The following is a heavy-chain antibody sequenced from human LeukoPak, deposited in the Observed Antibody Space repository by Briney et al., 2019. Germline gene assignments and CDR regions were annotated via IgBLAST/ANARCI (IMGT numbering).Heavy chain of an antibody. CDR1: GGTFSSYA. J-gene: IGHJ4*02. CDR2: IIPILGIA. D-gene: IGHD6-19*01. V-gene: IGHV1-69*04. Sequence: GASVKVSCKASGGTFSSYAISWVRQAPGQGLEWMGRIIPILGIANYAQKFQGRVTITADNSTSTAYMELSSLRSEDTAVYYCARDRRVAVGITYYFDYWGQGTLVTVSS. CDR3: ARDRRVAVGITYYFDY.